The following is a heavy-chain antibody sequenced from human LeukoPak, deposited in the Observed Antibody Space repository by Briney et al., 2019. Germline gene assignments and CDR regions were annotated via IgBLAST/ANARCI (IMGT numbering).Heavy chain of an antibody. CDR1: GGTFSSYA. D-gene: IGHD2-15*01. Sequence: GASVKVSCKASGGTFSSYAISWVRQAPGQGHEWMGGIIPIFGTANYAQKFQGRVTITADESTSTAYMELSSLRSEDTAVYYCAREYCSGGSCYVYYYGMDVWGQGTTVTVSS. J-gene: IGHJ6*02. CDR3: AREYCSGGSCYVYYYGMDV. CDR2: IIPIFGTA. V-gene: IGHV1-69*13.